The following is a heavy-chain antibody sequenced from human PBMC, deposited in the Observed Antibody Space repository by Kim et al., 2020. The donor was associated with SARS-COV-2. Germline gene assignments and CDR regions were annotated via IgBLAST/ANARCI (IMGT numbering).Heavy chain of an antibody. CDR1: GFTFTGYG. J-gene: IGHJ4*03. D-gene: IGHD1-1*01. Sequence: GGSLRLSCTASGFTFTGYGMTWVRQGPGKGLEWVGTINLVARMTYYVDSVKGRFTISRDNPTKPLYLQMTSLRAEDPAVYYCMNGPAGAYWGHGPLVT. CDR3: MNGPAGAY. V-gene: IGHV3-7*01. CDR2: INLVARMT.